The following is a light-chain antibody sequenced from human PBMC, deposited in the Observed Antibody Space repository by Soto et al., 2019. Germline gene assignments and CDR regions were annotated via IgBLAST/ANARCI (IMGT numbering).Light chain of an antibody. CDR1: QSVSSSY. CDR3: QQYGSSRT. V-gene: IGKV3-20*01. CDR2: GAS. J-gene: IGKJ1*01. Sequence: IVFTTSPGVLSLSPGERATLSCRASQSVSSSYLAWYQQKPGQAPRLLIYGASSRATGIPDRFSGSGSGTDFTLTIIRLEPEDFAVYYCQQYGSSRTFGQGTKVDIK.